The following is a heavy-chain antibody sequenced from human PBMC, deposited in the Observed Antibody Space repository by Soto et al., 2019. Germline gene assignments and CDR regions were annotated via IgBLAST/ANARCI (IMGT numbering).Heavy chain of an antibody. CDR3: AREPIAAAGTEDYYYGMDV. J-gene: IGHJ6*02. D-gene: IGHD6-13*01. CDR2: IIPIFGTA. V-gene: IGHV1-69*06. Sequence: SVKVSCKASGGTFSSYAISWVRQAPGQGLEWMGGIIPIFGTANYAQKFQGRVTITADKSTSTAYMELSSLRSEDTAVYYRAREPIAAAGTEDYYYGMDVWGQGTTVTVSS. CDR1: GGTFSSYA.